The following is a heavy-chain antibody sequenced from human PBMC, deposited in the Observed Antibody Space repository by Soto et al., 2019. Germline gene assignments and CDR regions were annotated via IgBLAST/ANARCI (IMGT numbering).Heavy chain of an antibody. Sequence: SVKVSCKAAVGSFSSYTISWVRQAPGQGLEWMGRIIPILGIANYAQKFQGRVTISVDTSKNQFSLKLSSVTAADTAVYYCARKARGNLLSVDYWGQGTLVTVSS. CDR1: VGSFSSYT. D-gene: IGHD4-4*01. V-gene: IGHV1-69*02. CDR3: ARKARGNLLSVDY. CDR2: IIPILGIA. J-gene: IGHJ4*02.